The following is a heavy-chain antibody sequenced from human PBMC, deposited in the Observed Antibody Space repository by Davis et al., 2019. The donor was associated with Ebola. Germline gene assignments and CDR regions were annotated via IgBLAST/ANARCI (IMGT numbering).Heavy chain of an antibody. CDR2: INPSGGSA. J-gene: IGHJ4*02. V-gene: IGHV1-46*01. Sequence: ASVKVSCKASGYSFTSYYFHWLRQAPGQGLEWMGIINPSGGSAEYAQKFQGRITATSDTSTSTVYMDLSSLRSEDTAVYYCARSQSDYSKDYWGQGTLVTVSS. CDR1: GYSFTSYY. D-gene: IGHD4-11*01. CDR3: ARSQSDYSKDY.